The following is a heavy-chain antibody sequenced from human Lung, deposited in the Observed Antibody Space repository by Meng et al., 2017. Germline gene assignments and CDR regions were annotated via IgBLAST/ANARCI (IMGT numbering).Heavy chain of an antibody. Sequence: QVQLEESGPGLVKPSQSLSLTCAVAGGSISSINYYWSWIRQPPGKGLEWSGQIYNSGSTYYNPSLKSRITISVDTSKTQFSLKLSSVTAADTAVYYCARGQKGYFDLWGRGTLVTVSS. CDR3: ARGQKGYFDL. J-gene: IGHJ2*01. V-gene: IGHV4-30-4*01. CDR1: GGSISSINYY. CDR2: IYNSGST.